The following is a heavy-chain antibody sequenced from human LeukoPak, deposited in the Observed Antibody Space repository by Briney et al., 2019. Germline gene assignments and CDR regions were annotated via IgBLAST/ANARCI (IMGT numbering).Heavy chain of an antibody. D-gene: IGHD3-22*01. CDR1: GFTFSSYS. J-gene: IGHJ3*02. V-gene: IGHV3-48*01. Sequence: GGSLRLSCAASGFTFSSYSMNWVRQAPGKGLEWVSYISSSSSTIYYADSVKGRFTISRDNAKNSLYLQMNSLRAEDTAVYYCARDRYDSSGEAFDIWGQGTMVTVSS. CDR2: ISSSSSTI. CDR3: ARDRYDSSGEAFDI.